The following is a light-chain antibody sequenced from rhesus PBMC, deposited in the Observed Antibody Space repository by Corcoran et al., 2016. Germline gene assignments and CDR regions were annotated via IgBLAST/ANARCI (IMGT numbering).Light chain of an antibody. CDR2: EAS. J-gene: IGKJ1*01. V-gene: IGKV1-25*01. CDR1: QGITND. CDR3: QQYYSLPWT. Sequence: DIRMTQSPSSLSASVGDRVTITCRASQGITNDLAWYQQKPGETPKLLIYEASTLQSGIPSRFSGSGSGTDFTLTISSLHSEDFATFYCQQYYSLPWTFGLGTKLDIQ.